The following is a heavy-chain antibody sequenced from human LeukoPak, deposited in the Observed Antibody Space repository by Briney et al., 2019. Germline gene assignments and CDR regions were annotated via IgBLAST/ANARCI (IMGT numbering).Heavy chain of an antibody. Sequence: SVKVSCKASGYTFTGYYMHWVRQAPGQGLEWMGGIIPIFGTANYAQKFQGRVTITADESTSTAYMELSSLRSEDTAVYYCARDHGSSNIYNYYYYMDVWGKGTTVTVSS. CDR1: GYTFTGYY. J-gene: IGHJ6*03. CDR3: ARDHGSSNIYNYYYYMDV. D-gene: IGHD6-6*01. V-gene: IGHV1-69*13. CDR2: IIPIFGTA.